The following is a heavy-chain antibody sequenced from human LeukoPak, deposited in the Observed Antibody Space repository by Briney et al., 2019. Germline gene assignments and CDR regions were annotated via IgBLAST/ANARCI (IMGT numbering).Heavy chain of an antibody. V-gene: IGHV4-34*01. CDR2: IDHSESN. CDR3: ARGCTNGICYLDY. J-gene: IGHJ4*02. Sequence: SETLSLTCAVYAGSFNGYYWSWIRQPPGKGLVGIGKIDHSESNNYKSSLESRVTISGDTSKNQFSLRLSSVTAPDTAVYYCARGCTNGICYLDYWGKGPLVTVSS. D-gene: IGHD2-8*01. CDR1: AGSFNGYY.